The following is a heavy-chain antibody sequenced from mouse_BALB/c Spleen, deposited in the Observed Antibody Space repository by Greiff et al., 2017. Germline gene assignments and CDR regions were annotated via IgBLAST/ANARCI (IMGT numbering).Heavy chain of an antibody. CDR2: ISSGSSTI. J-gene: IGHJ4*01. V-gene: IGHV5-17*02. CDR3: ARGYYGSSYAMDD. Sequence: EVQRVESGGGLVQPGGSRKLSCAASGFTFSSFGMHWVRQAPEKGLEWVAYISSGSSTIYYADTVKGRFTISRDNPKNTLFLQMTSLRSEDTAMYYCARGYYGSSYAMDDWGQGTSVTVSS. CDR1: GFTFSSFG. D-gene: IGHD1-1*01.